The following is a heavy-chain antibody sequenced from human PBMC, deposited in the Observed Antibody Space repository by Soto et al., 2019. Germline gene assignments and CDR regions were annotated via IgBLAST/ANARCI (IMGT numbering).Heavy chain of an antibody. CDR3: ARDRGSINYDFWSGYYRAGPDAFDI. V-gene: IGHV1-18*01. CDR1: GYTFTSYG. Sequence: ASVNVSCKASGYTFTSYGISWLRQAPGQGLEWMGWISAYNGNTNYAQKLQGRVTMTTDTSTSTAYMELRSLRSDDTAVYYCARDRGSINYDFWSGYYRAGPDAFDIWG. CDR2: ISAYNGNT. J-gene: IGHJ3*02. D-gene: IGHD3-3*01.